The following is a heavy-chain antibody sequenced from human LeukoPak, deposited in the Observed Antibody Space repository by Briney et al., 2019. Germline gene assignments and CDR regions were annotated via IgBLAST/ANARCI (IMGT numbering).Heavy chain of an antibody. V-gene: IGHV4-39*01. D-gene: IGHD3-10*01. CDR3: AGIWFGELYYHYFDY. CDR1: GGSISSSSYY. J-gene: IGHJ4*02. CDR2: IYYSGST. Sequence: PSETLSLTCTVSGGSISSSSYYWGWIRQPPGKGLEWIGSIYYSGSTYYNPSLKSRVTISVDTSKNQFSLKLSSATAADTAVYYCAGIWFGELYYHYFDYWGQGTLVTVSS.